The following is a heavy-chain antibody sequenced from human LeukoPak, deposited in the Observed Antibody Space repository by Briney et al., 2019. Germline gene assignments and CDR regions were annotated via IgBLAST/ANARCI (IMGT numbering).Heavy chain of an antibody. D-gene: IGHD1-26*01. CDR1: GYTFTSYG. CDR2: ISAYNGNT. Sequence: ASVKVSCKASGYTFTSYGISWVRQAPGQGLEWMGWISAYNGNTNYAQKFQGRVTITRDTSASTAYMELSSLRSEDTAVYYCARDGMPSIQTPGYYYGMDVWGQGTTVTVSS. CDR3: ARDGMPSIQTPGYYYGMDV. J-gene: IGHJ6*02. V-gene: IGHV1-18*01.